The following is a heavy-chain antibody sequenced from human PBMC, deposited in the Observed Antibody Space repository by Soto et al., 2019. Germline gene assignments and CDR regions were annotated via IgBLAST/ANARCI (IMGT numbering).Heavy chain of an antibody. D-gene: IGHD2-21*01. CDR3: ARDGAGAYGLGWFDP. V-gene: IGHV4-31*11. CDR1: GGSISRGGYY. Sequence: SETLSLTCAVSGGSISRGGYYWSWLRQHPRKGLEWIGYIYHSGSTIYNPSLKSRVIISVDTSKNRLSLELSNVTAADTAVYYCARDGAGAYGLGWFDPWGQGILVTVSS. J-gene: IGHJ5*02. CDR2: IYHSGST.